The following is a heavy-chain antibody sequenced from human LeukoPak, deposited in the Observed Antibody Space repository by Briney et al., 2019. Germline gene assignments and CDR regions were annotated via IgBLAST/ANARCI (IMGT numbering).Heavy chain of an antibody. D-gene: IGHD2-8*01. CDR1: GYTFTNYG. V-gene: IGHV1-18*01. Sequence: ASVKVSCKASGYTFTNYGISWVRQAPGQGLEWMGWISAYNGNTNYAQKLQGRATMTTDTSTSTAYMELRSLRSDDTAVYYCARDPCANGVCYFDFWGQGTLVTVSS. J-gene: IGHJ4*02. CDR2: ISAYNGNT. CDR3: ARDPCANGVCYFDF.